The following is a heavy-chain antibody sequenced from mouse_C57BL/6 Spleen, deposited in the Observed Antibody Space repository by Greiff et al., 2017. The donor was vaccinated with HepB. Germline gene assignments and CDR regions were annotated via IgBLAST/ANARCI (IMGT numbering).Heavy chain of an antibody. CDR1: GFTFSDYG. CDR2: ISSGSSTI. J-gene: IGHJ4*01. V-gene: IGHV5-17*01. D-gene: IGHD2-12*01. Sequence: EVMLVESGGGLVKPGGSLKLSCAASGFTFSDYGMHWVRQAPEKGLEWVAYISSGSSTIYYADTVKGRFTISRDNAKNTLFLQMCSLRSEDTAMYYCARHDPYAMYCCGQGTSVTVSS. CDR3: ARHDPYAMYC.